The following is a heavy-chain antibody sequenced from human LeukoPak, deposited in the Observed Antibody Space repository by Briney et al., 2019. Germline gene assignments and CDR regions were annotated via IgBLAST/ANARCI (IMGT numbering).Heavy chain of an antibody. J-gene: IGHJ4*02. V-gene: IGHV3-30*04. D-gene: IGHD2-8*01. CDR3: AKYVVPRY. CDR2: ISYDGSNK. CDR1: GFTFSNYA. Sequence: GGSLRLSCAASGFTFSNYAMHWVRQAPGKGLEWVAVISYDGSNKYYADSVKGRFTISRDNSKNTLYLQMNSLRAEDTAVYYCAKYVVPRYWGQGTLVTVSS.